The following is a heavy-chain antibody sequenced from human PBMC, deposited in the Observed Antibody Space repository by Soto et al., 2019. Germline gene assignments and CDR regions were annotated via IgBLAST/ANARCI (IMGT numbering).Heavy chain of an antibody. D-gene: IGHD1-26*01. J-gene: IGHJ5*02. CDR1: GDTFTSYY. CDR2: INPHGGST. V-gene: IGHV1-46*01. CDR3: ARSSGGNFGIIIEGTNGFAP. Sequence: GASVKVSCKAPGDTFTSYYINWVRQAPGQGLEWMGVINPHGGSTAYAQKFKGRVTLTRDTSASTVYMEVSSQTSEDTAMYYCARSSGGNFGIIIEGTNGFAPGGQGTLVTVSS.